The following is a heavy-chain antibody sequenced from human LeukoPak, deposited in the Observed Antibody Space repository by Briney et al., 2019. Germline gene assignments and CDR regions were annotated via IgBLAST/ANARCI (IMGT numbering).Heavy chain of an antibody. CDR1: GGTFSSYA. CDR3: ARVLYYDSSGYYY. J-gene: IGHJ4*02. CDR2: IIPIFGTA. D-gene: IGHD3-22*01. Sequence: ASVKVSCKASGGTFSSYAISWVRQAPGQGLEWMERIIPIFGTANYAQKFQGRVTITTDESTSTAYMELSSLRSEDTAVYYCARVLYYDSSGYYYWGQGTLVTVSS. V-gene: IGHV1-69*05.